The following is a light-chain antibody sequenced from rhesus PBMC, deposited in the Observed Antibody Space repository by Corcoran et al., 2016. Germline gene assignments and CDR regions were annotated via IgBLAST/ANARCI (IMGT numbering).Light chain of an antibody. J-gene: IGKJ1*01. CDR2: GAT. CDR3: QQSSNLWT. Sequence: ETVVTQSPATLSLSPGERATLSCRASQSVGSYLAWYQQQPGKAPRLHIYGATSRATGIPDRFRGSGSGTDFTLPISSLEPEGVGVYCCQQSSNLWTFGQGTKVEIE. V-gene: IGKV3-24*04. CDR1: QSVGSY.